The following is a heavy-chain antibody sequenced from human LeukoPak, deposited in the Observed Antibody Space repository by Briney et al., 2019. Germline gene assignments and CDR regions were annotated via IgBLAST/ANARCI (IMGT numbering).Heavy chain of an antibody. J-gene: IGHJ5*02. Sequence: PGGSLRLSCAASGFTFSSYAMSWVRQAPGKGLEWVSAISGSGGSTYYADSVKGRFTISRDNSKNTLYLQMNSLRAEDTAVYYCAKDHCSSTSCYRSTSGIDPWGQGTLVTVSS. D-gene: IGHD2-2*02. V-gene: IGHV3-23*01. CDR3: AKDHCSSTSCYRSTSGIDP. CDR1: GFTFSSYA. CDR2: ISGSGGST.